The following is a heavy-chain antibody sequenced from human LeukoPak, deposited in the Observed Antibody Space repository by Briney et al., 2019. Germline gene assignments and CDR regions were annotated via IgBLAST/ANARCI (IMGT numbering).Heavy chain of an antibody. J-gene: IGHJ3*02. CDR2: ISYDGSNK. Sequence: GGSLRLSCAASGVTFSSYAMHWVRQAPGKGLEWVAVISYDGSNKYYADSVKGRFTISRDNSKNTLCLQMNSLRAEDTAVYYCARDHDYGDYRAAFDIWGQGTMVAVSS. CDR1: GVTFSSYA. V-gene: IGHV3-30-3*01. D-gene: IGHD4-17*01. CDR3: ARDHDYGDYRAAFDI.